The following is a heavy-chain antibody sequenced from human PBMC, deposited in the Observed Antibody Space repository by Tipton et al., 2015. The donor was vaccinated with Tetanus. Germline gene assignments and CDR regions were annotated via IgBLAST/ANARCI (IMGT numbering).Heavy chain of an antibody. Sequence: TLSLTCSVSGASIRSSRYFWNWVRQYPGKGLEWIGYIYYSGDTYINPSLKSRVTMSVDTSKNQFSLNVTSVTAADTAVYFCARTPDYYYGMDVWGQGTTVTVSS. CDR3: ARTPDYYYGMDV. J-gene: IGHJ6*02. V-gene: IGHV4-31*03. CDR1: GASIRSSRYF. CDR2: IYYSGDT.